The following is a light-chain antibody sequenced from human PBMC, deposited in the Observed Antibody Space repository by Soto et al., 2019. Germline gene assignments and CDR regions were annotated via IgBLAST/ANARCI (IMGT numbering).Light chain of an antibody. J-gene: IGLJ1*01. Sequence: QSALTQPASVSGSPGQSITISCTGTSSDVGGYNYVSWYQQHPAKAPKFMIDDVSNRPSGVSNRFSGSKSGDTASLTNYGLQAEDEADYYCSSYTSSSTLYVFGTGTKLTVL. CDR3: SSYTSSSTLYV. CDR1: SSDVGGYNY. CDR2: DVS. V-gene: IGLV2-14*01.